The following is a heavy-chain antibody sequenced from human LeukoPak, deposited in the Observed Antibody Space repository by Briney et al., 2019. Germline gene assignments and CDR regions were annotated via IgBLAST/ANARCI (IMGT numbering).Heavy chain of an antibody. CDR2: INHSGSA. D-gene: IGHD3-22*01. Sequence: SETLSLTCAVYGGSFSGYYWSWIRQPPGKGLEWIGEINHSGSANYNPSLKSRVTISVDTSKNQFSLKLSSVTAADTAVYYCARGYDSSGYYLDYWGQGTLVTVSS. CDR1: GGSFSGYY. J-gene: IGHJ4*02. V-gene: IGHV4-34*01. CDR3: ARGYDSSGYYLDY.